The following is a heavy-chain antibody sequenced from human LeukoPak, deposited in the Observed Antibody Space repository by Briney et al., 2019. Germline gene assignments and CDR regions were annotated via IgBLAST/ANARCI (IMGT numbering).Heavy chain of an antibody. J-gene: IGHJ6*03. V-gene: IGHV3-74*01. CDR1: GFTFSGYW. CDR2: IDNDGHGI. Sequence: PGGSLRLSSVTSGFTFSGYWMHWVRQGPEKGLELVSRIDNDGHGIIYADSVKGRFTTSRDNVKNTLYLQMNSLRVEDTAVYYCAAGGGWDPSFGVVTHIDAWGKGTTVVVS. D-gene: IGHD3-3*01. CDR3: AAGGGWDPSFGVVTHIDA.